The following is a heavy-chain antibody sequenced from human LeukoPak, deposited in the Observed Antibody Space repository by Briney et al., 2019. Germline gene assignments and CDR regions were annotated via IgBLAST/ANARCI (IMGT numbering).Heavy chain of an antibody. CDR3: AKAESIAAAGRDFYYYYMDV. D-gene: IGHD6-13*01. Sequence: GGSLRLSCAASGFTFSSYAMSWVRQAPGKGLEWVSAISGSGGSTYYADSVKGRFTISRDNSKNTVYLQMNSLRAEDTAVYYCAKAESIAAAGRDFYYYYMDVWGEGTTVTVSS. V-gene: IGHV3-23*01. CDR1: GFTFSSYA. J-gene: IGHJ6*03. CDR2: ISGSGGST.